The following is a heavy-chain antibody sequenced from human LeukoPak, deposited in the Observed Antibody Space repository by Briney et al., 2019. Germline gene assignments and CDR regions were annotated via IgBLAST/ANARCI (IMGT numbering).Heavy chain of an antibody. Sequence: PGGSLRLSCAASGFTFRSYWMHWVRQAPGKGLVWVSRINSDGSTTSYADSVKGRFTISRDNAKNSLYLQMNSLRAEDTAVYYCAGYSSGWFGAFHIWGQGTMVTVSS. CDR3: AGYSSGWFGAFHI. D-gene: IGHD6-19*01. CDR1: GFTFRSYW. CDR2: INSDGSTT. V-gene: IGHV3-74*01. J-gene: IGHJ3*02.